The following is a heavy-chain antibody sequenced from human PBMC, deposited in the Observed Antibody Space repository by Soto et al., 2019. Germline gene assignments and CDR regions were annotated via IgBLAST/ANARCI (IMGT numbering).Heavy chain of an antibody. Sequence: EVQLVESGGGLVKPGGSLRLSCAASGFTFSSYSMNWVRQAPGKGLEWVSSISSSSSYIYYADSVKGRFTISRDNAKNSLYLQMNSLRAEDTAVYYCARARGLGVRVVPAATGVYYMDVWGKGTTVTVSS. CDR2: ISSSSSYI. D-gene: IGHD2-2*01. J-gene: IGHJ6*03. CDR1: GFTFSSYS. V-gene: IGHV3-21*01. CDR3: ARARGLGVRVVPAATGVYYMDV.